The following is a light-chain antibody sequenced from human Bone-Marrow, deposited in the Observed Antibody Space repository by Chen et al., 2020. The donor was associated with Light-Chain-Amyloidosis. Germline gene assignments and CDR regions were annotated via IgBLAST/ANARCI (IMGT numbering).Light chain of an antibody. V-gene: IGLV3-25*03. J-gene: IGLJ2*01. Sequence: SYELTQPPSVSVSPTQTARITCSGDDLPTKYAYWYQHKPGQAPVLVIHRDTERPSGISERFSGSSSGTTATLTISGVQAEDEADYHCQSADSSGTYEVIFGGGTKLTVL. CDR1: DLPTKY. CDR3: QSADSSGTYEVI. CDR2: RDT.